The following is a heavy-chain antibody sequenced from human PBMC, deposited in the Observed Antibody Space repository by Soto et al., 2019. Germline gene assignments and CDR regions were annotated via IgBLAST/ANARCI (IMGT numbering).Heavy chain of an antibody. CDR1: GGSISSGDYY. D-gene: IGHD2-21*02. J-gene: IGHJ4*02. Sequence: QVQLQESGPGPVKPSQTLSLTCTVSGGSISSGDYYWSWIRQPPGKGLEWIGYIYYSGSTYYNPSLKSGVTISVDTSKNQFSLKLSSVTAADTAVYYCARDTAYCGGDCYPETSLWGQGTLVTVSS. CDR2: IYYSGST. CDR3: ARDTAYCGGDCYPETSL. V-gene: IGHV4-30-4*01.